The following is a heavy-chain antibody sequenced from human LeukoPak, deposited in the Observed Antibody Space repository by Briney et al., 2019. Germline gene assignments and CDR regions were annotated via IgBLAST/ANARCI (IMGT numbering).Heavy chain of an antibody. D-gene: IGHD1-26*01. V-gene: IGHV4-30-4*08. CDR2: IYYSGST. Sequence: SQALSLTCTVSGGSISSGDYYWSWIRQPPGKGLEWIGYIYYSGSTYYNPSLKSRVTISVDTSKNQFSLKLSSVTAADTAVYYCAREVGATIAFAFDIWGQGTMVTVSS. J-gene: IGHJ3*02. CDR3: AREVGATIAFAFDI. CDR1: GGSISSGDYY.